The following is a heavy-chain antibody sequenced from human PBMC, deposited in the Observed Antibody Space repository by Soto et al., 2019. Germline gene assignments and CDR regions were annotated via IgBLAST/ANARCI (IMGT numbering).Heavy chain of an antibody. Sequence: GGSLRLSCAASGFTFSSYSMNWVRQAPGKGLEWVSYISSSSSTIYYADSVKGRFTISRDNAKNSLYLQMNSLRDEDTAVYYCARDLEYSSSWYYYYGLDVWGHGTTVTVSS. J-gene: IGHJ6*02. CDR1: GFTFSSYS. CDR2: ISSSSSTI. D-gene: IGHD6-6*01. V-gene: IGHV3-48*02. CDR3: ARDLEYSSSWYYYYGLDV.